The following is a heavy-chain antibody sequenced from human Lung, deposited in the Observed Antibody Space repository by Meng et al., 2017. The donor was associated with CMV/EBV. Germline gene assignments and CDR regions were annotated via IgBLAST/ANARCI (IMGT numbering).Heavy chain of an antibody. Sequence: LTXAASGFTFSTFGIHWVRQAPGKGLEWVAIIRDTGYSKYYADSVKGRFTISRDNSKNTLYLQMDSLRAEDTAVYYCAKDMTTTYYYYGMDVWGQGTTVTVSS. CDR3: AKDMTTTYYYYGMDV. V-gene: IGHV3-30*02. D-gene: IGHD4-11*01. CDR2: IRDTGYSK. CDR1: GFTFSTFG. J-gene: IGHJ6*02.